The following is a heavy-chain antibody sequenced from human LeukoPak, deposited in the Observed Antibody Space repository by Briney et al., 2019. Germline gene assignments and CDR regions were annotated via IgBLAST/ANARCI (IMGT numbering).Heavy chain of an antibody. CDR3: AKVMGSGQWLVEREDFDI. V-gene: IGHV1-2*02. J-gene: IGHJ3*02. Sequence: GASVKVSFKASGYTFTGYYIHWVRQAPGQGLEWMGWINPNSGGTNYAQKFQGRVTMTRDTSISTAYMELSRLRSDDTAVYYCAKVMGSGQWLVEREDFDIWGQGTMVTVSS. D-gene: IGHD6-19*01. CDR1: GYTFTGYY. CDR2: INPNSGGT.